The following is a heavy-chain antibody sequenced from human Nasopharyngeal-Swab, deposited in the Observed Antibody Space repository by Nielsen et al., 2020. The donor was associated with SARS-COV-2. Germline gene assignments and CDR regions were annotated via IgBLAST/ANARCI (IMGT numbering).Heavy chain of an antibody. Sequence: GGSLRLSCAASGFTFSSYSMNWVRQAPGKGLEWVSSISSSRSYIYYADSVKGRFTISRDNAKNSLYLQMNSLRADDTAVYLCVKDWRYGGGYWGQGTLVTVSS. D-gene: IGHD4/OR15-4a*01. J-gene: IGHJ4*02. V-gene: IGHV3-21*04. CDR2: ISSSRSYI. CDR3: VKDWRYGGGY. CDR1: GFTFSSYS.